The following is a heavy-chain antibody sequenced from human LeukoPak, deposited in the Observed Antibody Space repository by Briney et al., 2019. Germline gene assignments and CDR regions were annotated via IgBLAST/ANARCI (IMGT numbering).Heavy chain of an antibody. CDR1: GSIFSSYG. J-gene: IGHJ4*02. Sequence: GRSLRLSCAASGSIFSSYGMHWVRQAPGKGLEWVAVIWYDGSNKYYADSVKGRFTISRNNSKNTLYLQMNSLRAEDTAVYYCARGAAEGWSYFDYWGQGTLVTVSS. CDR3: ARGAAEGWSYFDY. V-gene: IGHV3-33*01. CDR2: IWYDGSNK. D-gene: IGHD2-8*01.